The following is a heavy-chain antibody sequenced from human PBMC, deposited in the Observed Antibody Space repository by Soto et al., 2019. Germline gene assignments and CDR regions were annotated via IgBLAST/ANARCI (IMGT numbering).Heavy chain of an antibody. CDR2: INPYNGNT. CDR1: GYTFTSYG. D-gene: IGHD6-13*01. Sequence: ASVKVSCKASGYTFTSYGISWVRQAPGQGLEWMAWINPYNGNTKYAEKFLGRVTVTTDTSTATAYVEVRSLTSDDTAVFYCARVGVGLAAPRVWPYWGQGTPVTVS. J-gene: IGHJ4*02. V-gene: IGHV1-18*01. CDR3: ARVGVGLAAPRVWPY.